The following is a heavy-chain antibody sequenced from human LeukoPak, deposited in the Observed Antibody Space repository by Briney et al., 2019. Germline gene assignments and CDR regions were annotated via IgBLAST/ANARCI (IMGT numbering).Heavy chain of an antibody. V-gene: IGHV4-59*12. CDR2: IYYSGSA. D-gene: IGHD1-26*01. CDR3: ATTTIRLGY. CDR1: GGSISSYY. J-gene: IGHJ4*02. Sequence: SETLSLTCTVSGGSISSYYWSWIRQPPGKGLEWIGYIYYSGSANYHPSLKSRVTISVDTSKNRFSLKLSSVTAADTAVYYCATTTIRLGYWGQGTLVTVSS.